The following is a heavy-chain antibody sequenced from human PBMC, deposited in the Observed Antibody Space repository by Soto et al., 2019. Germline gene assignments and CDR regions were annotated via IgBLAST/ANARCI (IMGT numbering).Heavy chain of an antibody. CDR3: AKSYCSGGIYCSRAPPGD. CDR2: ISGSGDAT. Sequence: EVQLLESGGGLVQPGGSLRLSCAASGFTSSSYAMSWVRQAPGKGLEWVSSISGSGDATYYADSVRGRFTISRDNSKNTLYLQMSSLTAEDTAVYYCAKSYCSGGIYCSRAPPGDWGQGTLVTVSS. V-gene: IGHV3-23*01. D-gene: IGHD2-15*01. CDR1: GFTSSSYA. J-gene: IGHJ4*02.